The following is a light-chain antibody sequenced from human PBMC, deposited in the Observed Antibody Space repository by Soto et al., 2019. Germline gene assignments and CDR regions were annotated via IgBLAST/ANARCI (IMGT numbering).Light chain of an antibody. J-gene: IGKJ2*01. CDR3: QQYGSSPPTYT. CDR2: GAS. V-gene: IGKV3-20*01. CDR1: QSISSNY. Sequence: EIVLTQSPGTLSLSPGERATLSCRASQSISSNYLAWYQHKPGQAPRLLMYGASHRATGIPDRFTGSGSGTDFTLTISRLEPEDFAIYYCQQYGSSPPTYTFGQGAKLEIK.